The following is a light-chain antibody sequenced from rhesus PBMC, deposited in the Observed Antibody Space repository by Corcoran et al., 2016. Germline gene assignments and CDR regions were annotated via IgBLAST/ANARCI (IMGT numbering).Light chain of an antibody. CDR3: PHRNTYPHS. J-gene: IGKJ2*01. Sequence: DIQMTQSPSSLSASVGDKVTITCRASQGISNALAWYQQKPGKAPRLLIYAASTLQGGAPSRFRGSGSGTDFTLTISSLQPADFAVYYCPHRNTYPHSFGQGTKVEIK. CDR1: QGISNA. CDR2: AAS. V-gene: IGKV1-33*01.